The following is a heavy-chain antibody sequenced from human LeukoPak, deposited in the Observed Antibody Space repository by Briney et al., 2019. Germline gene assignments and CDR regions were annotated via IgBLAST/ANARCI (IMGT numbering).Heavy chain of an antibody. D-gene: IGHD3-9*01. J-gene: IGHJ5*01. CDR2: INPNSGGT. CDR3: ARTYYDIPNWFDS. Sequence: GASVKVSCKASGYTFTGYYMHWVRQAPGQGLEWMGWINPNSGGTNYAQKFQGRVTMTRDTSISTAYMELSRLRSDDTAVYYCARTYYDIPNWFDSWGQGTLVTVSS. CDR1: GYTFTGYY. V-gene: IGHV1-2*02.